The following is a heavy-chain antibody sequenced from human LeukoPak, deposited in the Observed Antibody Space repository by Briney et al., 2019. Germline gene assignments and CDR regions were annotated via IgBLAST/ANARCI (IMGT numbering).Heavy chain of an antibody. CDR1: GFTFSSYS. J-gene: IGHJ4*02. Sequence: GGSLRLSCAASGFTFSSYSMNWVRQAPGKGLEWVSSISSSSSYIYYADSVKGRFTISRDNAKNSLYLQMNSLRAEDTAVYYCARGEGSSSWYYFDYWGQGTLVAVSS. D-gene: IGHD6-13*01. CDR2: ISSSSSYI. V-gene: IGHV3-21*01. CDR3: ARGEGSSSWYYFDY.